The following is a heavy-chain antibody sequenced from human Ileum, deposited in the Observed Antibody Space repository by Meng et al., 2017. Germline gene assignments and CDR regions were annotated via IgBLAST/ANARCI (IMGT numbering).Heavy chain of an antibody. J-gene: IGHJ4*02. CDR3: ARTYNTPFFDS. D-gene: IGHD1-14*01. Sequence: QVELQESGPGLVRPSATLSLSCTVSGASVNFGLYFWSWIRQSPGKTLEWIGHTYYTGLTNYNPSLKSRVAISLDASKNQFSLKLNSVSAADSAVYFCARTYNTPFFDSWGQGTLVTVSS. CDR1: GASVNFGLYF. CDR2: TYYTGLT. V-gene: IGHV4-61*01.